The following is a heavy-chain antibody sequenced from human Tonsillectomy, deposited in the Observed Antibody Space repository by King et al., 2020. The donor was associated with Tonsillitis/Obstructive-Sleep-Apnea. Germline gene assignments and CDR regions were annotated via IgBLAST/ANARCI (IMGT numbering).Heavy chain of an antibody. CDR3: ANTDSISSDADCYGMAV. D-gene: IGHD2-2*01. V-gene: IGHV3-43*01. CDR1: GFTFDDYS. Sequence: VQLVESGGVVVQPGGSLRLSCAASGFTFDDYSMHWVRQAPGKGLEWVSLISWDGGRTYYADSVKGRFTISRYNSKNSLYLQMNSLRTEDTALYYCANTDSISSDADCYGMAVWGQGTTVT. CDR2: ISWDGGRT. J-gene: IGHJ6*02.